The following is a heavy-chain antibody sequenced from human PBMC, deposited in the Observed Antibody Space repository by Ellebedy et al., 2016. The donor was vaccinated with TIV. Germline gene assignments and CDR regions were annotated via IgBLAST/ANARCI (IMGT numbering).Heavy chain of an antibody. D-gene: IGHD2-21*02. V-gene: IGHV3-7*01. Sequence: GESLKISXAASGFTFSNYWMSWVRQAPGKGLEWVANIKQDGSEKNYVDSVKGRFTISRDNAKNTLYLQMHSLRAEDTAVYYCVRARPYCGGDCYSFGNWGQGSLVTVSS. J-gene: IGHJ4*02. CDR2: IKQDGSEK. CDR1: GFTFSNYW. CDR3: VRARPYCGGDCYSFGN.